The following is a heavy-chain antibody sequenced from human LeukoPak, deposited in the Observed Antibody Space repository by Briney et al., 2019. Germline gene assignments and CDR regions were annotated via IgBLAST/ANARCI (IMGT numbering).Heavy chain of an antibody. D-gene: IGHD5-18*01. J-gene: IGHJ3*02. CDR3: ARHYGYGRLDDAFDI. V-gene: IGHV5-51*01. Sequence: GESLKFSCKGSGYSFTSYWIGWVRQMPGKGLDWIGIIYPGDSDTRYSPSFQGQVTISADKPISTAYLQWSSLKASDTAMYYCARHYGYGRLDDAFDIWGQGTMVTVSS. CDR1: GYSFTSYW. CDR2: IYPGDSDT.